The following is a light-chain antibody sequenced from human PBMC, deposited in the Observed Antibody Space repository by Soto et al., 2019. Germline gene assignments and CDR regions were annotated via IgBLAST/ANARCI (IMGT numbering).Light chain of an antibody. CDR3: QQYNIWPPMYS. Sequence: EIVMTQSPATLSESPGGRATLSCRASQSISTNLAWYQQNPGQAPRLLIYGASTRATGIPARFSGSGSGTEFTLTISSLQSEDFAVYYCQQYNIWPPMYSFGPGTKLQIK. V-gene: IGKV3-15*01. J-gene: IGKJ2*03. CDR1: QSISTN. CDR2: GAS.